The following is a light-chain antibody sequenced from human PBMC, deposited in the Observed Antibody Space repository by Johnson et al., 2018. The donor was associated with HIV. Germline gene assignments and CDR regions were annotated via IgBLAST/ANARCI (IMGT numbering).Light chain of an antibody. CDR3: GTWDSSLSAGGV. J-gene: IGLJ1*01. Sequence: QPVLTQPPSVSAAPGQKVTISCSGSTSNIGNNDVSWYRHLPGTAPKLLIYDNYKRPSGIPDRFSGSKSGTSATLDITGLQTGDEADYYCGTWDSSLSAGGVFGTGTKVTVL. V-gene: IGLV1-51*01. CDR2: DNY. CDR1: TSNIGNND.